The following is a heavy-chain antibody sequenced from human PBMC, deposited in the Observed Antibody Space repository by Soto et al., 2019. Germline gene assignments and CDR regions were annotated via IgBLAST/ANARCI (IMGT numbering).Heavy chain of an antibody. D-gene: IGHD3-16*01. J-gene: IGHJ4*02. Sequence: GGSLRLSCAASGFTFSSYGMHWVRQAPGKGLEWVAVIWYDGSNKYYADSVKGRFTISRDNSKNTLYLQMNSLRAEDTAVYYCARADQLRYYDYWGQGTLVTVSS. CDR2: IWYDGSNK. CDR3: ARADQLRYYDY. V-gene: IGHV3-33*01. CDR1: GFTFSSYG.